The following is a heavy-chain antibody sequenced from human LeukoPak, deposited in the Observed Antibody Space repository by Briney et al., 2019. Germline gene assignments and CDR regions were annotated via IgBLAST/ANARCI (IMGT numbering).Heavy chain of an antibody. D-gene: IGHD6-19*01. CDR1: GFTFSSYG. CDR2: ISASGGST. CDR3: AKGWESSGWYGAKFDY. Sequence: GGTLRLSCAASGFTFSSYGMSWVRRAPGKGLEWVSGISASGGSTYYSDSVKGRFTISRDSSKNTLYLQMNSLRVEDTAVYYCAKGWESSGWYGAKFDYWGQGTLVTVSS. V-gene: IGHV3-23*01. J-gene: IGHJ4*02.